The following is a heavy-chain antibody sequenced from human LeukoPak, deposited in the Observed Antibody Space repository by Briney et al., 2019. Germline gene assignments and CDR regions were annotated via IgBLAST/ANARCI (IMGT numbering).Heavy chain of an antibody. D-gene: IGHD3-16*01. J-gene: IGHJ5*02. CDR3: ARSKKVMNWFDP. V-gene: IGHV4-31*03. Sequence: PSETLSLTCTVSGGSISSGGYYWGWIRQHPGKGLEWIGYIYYSGSTYYNPSLKSRVTISVDTSKNQFSLKLSSVTAADTAVYYCARSKKVMNWFDPWGQGTLVTVSS. CDR2: IYYSGST. CDR1: GGSISSGGYY.